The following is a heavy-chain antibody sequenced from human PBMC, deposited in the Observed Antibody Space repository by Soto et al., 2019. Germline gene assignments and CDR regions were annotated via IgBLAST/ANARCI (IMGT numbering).Heavy chain of an antibody. Sequence: SETLSLTCTVSGGSISSSSYYWGWIRQPPGKGLEWIGSIYYSGSTYYNPSLKSRVTISVDTSKNQFSLKLSSVTAADTAVYYCASSTTDYYDSSGQSRFDYWGQGTLVTVSS. CDR1: GGSISSSSYY. CDR3: ASSTTDYYDSSGQSRFDY. CDR2: IYYSGST. J-gene: IGHJ4*02. D-gene: IGHD3-22*01. V-gene: IGHV4-39*01.